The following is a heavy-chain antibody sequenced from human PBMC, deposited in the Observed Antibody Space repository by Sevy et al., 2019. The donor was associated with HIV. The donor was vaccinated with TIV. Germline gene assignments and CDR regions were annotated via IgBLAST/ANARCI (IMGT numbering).Heavy chain of an antibody. D-gene: IGHD6-13*01. CDR2: ISAYNGNT. CDR1: GYTFTSYG. Sequence: ASVKVSCKASGYTFTSYGISWVRQATGQGLEWMGWISAYNGNTNYAQKLQGRVTMTTDTSTSTAYMELRSLRSDDTAVYYCATRLQQLAPDYFDYWGQGTLVTVSS. J-gene: IGHJ4*02. V-gene: IGHV1-18*04. CDR3: ATRLQQLAPDYFDY.